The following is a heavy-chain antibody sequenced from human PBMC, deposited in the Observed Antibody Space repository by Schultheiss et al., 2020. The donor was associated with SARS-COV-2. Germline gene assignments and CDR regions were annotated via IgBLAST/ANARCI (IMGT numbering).Heavy chain of an antibody. CDR2: IYYSGST. D-gene: IGHD6-6*01. Sequence: SETLSLTCTVSGGSISSYYWSWIRQPPGKGLEWIGYIYYSGSTNYNPSLKSRVTISVDTSKNQFSLKLSSVTAADTAVYYCAREKYSSSSRWFDPWGQGTLVTVSS. CDR1: GGSISSYY. CDR3: AREKYSSSSRWFDP. V-gene: IGHV4-59*01. J-gene: IGHJ5*02.